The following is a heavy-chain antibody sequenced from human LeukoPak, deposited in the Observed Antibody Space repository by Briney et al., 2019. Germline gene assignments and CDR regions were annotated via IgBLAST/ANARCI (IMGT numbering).Heavy chain of an antibody. D-gene: IGHD3-22*01. CDR3: VSCDSSGCHFDY. J-gene: IGHJ4*02. CDR2: IIPIFGTA. Sequence: ASVKVSCKASGGTFSSYAISWVRQAPGQGLEWMGGIIPIFGTANYAQKFQGRVTITADESTSTAYMELSSLRSEDTAVYYCVSCDSSGCHFDYWGQGTLVTVSS. CDR1: GGTFSSYA. V-gene: IGHV1-69*13.